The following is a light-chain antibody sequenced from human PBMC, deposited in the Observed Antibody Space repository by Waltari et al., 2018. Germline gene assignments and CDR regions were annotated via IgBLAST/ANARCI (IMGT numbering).Light chain of an antibody. CDR1: QNLNSW. CDR2: KAS. CDR3: QQHSNYWT. V-gene: IGKV1-5*03. Sequence: DIQMTHSPSTLSASVGDRVTITCRASQNLNSWLAWYQQKPGKAPKLLIYKASSLESGVPSRFSGSGSGTEFTLTISSLQPDDFATYYCQQHSNYWTFGQGTKVEIK. J-gene: IGKJ1*01.